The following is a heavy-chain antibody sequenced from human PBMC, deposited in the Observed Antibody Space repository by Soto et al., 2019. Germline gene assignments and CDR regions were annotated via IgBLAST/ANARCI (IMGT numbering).Heavy chain of an antibody. V-gene: IGHV3-15*01. J-gene: IGHJ6*02. CDR1: GFAFSNAW. CDR2: IKSKTDGGTT. D-gene: IGHD2-2*02. CDR3: TTALGYCSSTSCYTWGGYYYYGMDV. Sequence: GGSLRLSCAASGFAFSNAWMSWVRQAPGKGLEWVGRIKSKTDGGTTDYAAPVKGRFTISRDDSKNTLYLQMNSLKTEDTAVYYCTTALGYCSSTSCYTWGGYYYYGMDVWGQGTTVTVSS.